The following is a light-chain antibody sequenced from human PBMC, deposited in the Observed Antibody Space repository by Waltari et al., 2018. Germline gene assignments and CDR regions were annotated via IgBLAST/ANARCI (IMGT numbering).Light chain of an antibody. Sequence: QSALTQPASVSGSPGQSITISCTGTSSDGWNYYLVSWYQQHPGKAPKHIIYEVSNRPSGVLNRCSGSKAGNTASLTSYGLHAEDEADYHGCSYASGTTPYGFGTGTKVTVL. CDR3: CSYASGTTPYG. J-gene: IGLJ1*01. CDR2: EVS. V-gene: IGLV2-23*02. CDR1: SSDGWNYYL.